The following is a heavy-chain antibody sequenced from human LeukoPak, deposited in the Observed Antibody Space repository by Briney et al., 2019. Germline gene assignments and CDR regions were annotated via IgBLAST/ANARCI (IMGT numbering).Heavy chain of an antibody. CDR2: IKQDGSDK. CDR1: GGSISSSSYY. J-gene: IGHJ4*02. D-gene: IGHD4/OR15-4a*01. CDR3: ARRAGAYSHPYDY. Sequence: PSETLSLTCTVSGGSISSSSYYWGWIRQAPGKGLEWVANIKQDGSDKNYVDSVKGRFTISRDNAKNSLYLRMNSLRADDTAVYYCARRAGAYSHPYDYWGQGTLVTVSS. V-gene: IGHV3-7*01.